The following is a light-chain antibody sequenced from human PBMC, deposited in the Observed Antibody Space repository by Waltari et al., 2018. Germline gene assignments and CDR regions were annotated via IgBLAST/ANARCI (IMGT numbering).Light chain of an antibody. CDR2: DVI. J-gene: IGLJ2*01. Sequence: QSVLTQPASMSGSPGQSITLSCTGTNSDVGRYNLVSWYQQHPGKAPRLIIYDVIKRPSGVSDRFSGSKSGNTASLTVSGLQPEDEAEYFCCSYAGSSTFHVLFGGGTKLTVL. V-gene: IGLV2-23*02. CDR1: NSDVGRYNL. CDR3: CSYAGSSTFHVL.